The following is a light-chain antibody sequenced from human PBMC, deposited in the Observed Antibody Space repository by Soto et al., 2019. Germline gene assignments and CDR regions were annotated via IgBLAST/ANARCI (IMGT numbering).Light chain of an antibody. CDR3: QQYSVLPVT. Sequence: DIVRTQSPDSLAVSLGERATINCKSSQSVLYNSKNKNYLAWYQQKPGQPPKLLFYWASARESGVPDRFSGTGSGTDFTLTISSLQAEDVAIYHCQQYSVLPVTFGGGTKVEIK. CDR1: QSVLYNSKNKNY. CDR2: WAS. J-gene: IGKJ4*01. V-gene: IGKV4-1*01.